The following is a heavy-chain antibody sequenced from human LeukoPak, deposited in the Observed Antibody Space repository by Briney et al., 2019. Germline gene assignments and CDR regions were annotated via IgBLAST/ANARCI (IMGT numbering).Heavy chain of an antibody. D-gene: IGHD6-6*01. CDR2: ISGSGGDT. J-gene: IGHJ4*02. Sequence: GGSLRLSCAASGFTFSSYAMSCVRQAPGKGLEWVSTISGSGGDTYYAASVKGRFTVSRDDSKSTLYLQMKSLRGEDTAVYYCAKAHNYYSSSCVDYWGRGTLVTVSS. V-gene: IGHV3-23*01. CDR3: AKAHNYYSSSCVDY. CDR1: GFTFSSYA.